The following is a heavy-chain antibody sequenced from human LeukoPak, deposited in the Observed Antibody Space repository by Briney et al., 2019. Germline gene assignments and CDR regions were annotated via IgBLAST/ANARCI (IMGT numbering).Heavy chain of an antibody. CDR1: GFIFSSYS. J-gene: IGHJ6*03. V-gene: IGHV3-48*01. D-gene: IGHD1-26*01. CDR2: ISSSSSTI. CDR3: ARDPYSGAYGDTYYYYMDV. Sequence: GGSLRLSCAASGFIFSSYSMNWVRQAQGRGLEWVSYISSSSSTIYYADSVKGRFTISRDNAKNSLYLQMNSLTAEDTAVYYCARDPYSGAYGDTYYYYMDVWGKGTTVTISS.